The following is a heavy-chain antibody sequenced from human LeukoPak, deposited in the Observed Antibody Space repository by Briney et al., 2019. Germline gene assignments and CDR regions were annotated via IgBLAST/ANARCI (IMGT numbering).Heavy chain of an antibody. CDR3: ARIKRVGGSSSAYYYYYGMDV. D-gene: IGHD6-6*01. CDR2: INHSGST. V-gene: IGHV4-34*01. J-gene: IGHJ6*02. CDR1: GGSFSGYY. Sequence: MLSEALSLTCAVYGGSFSGYYWSWIRQPIGKGLEWIGEINHSGSTNYNPSLKSRVTISVDTSKNQFSLKLSSVTAADTAVYYCARIKRVGGSSSAYYYYYGMDVWGQGTTVTVSS.